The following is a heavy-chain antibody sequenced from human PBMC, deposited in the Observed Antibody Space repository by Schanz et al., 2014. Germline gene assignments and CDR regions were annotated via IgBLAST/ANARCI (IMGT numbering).Heavy chain of an antibody. CDR1: GFSLNTYG. J-gene: IGHJ4*02. CDR2: IWNNGVTK. Sequence: QAQLMESGGGVVQPGTSLILSCSVSGFSLNTYGIHWFRQPAGKGLEWVAVIWNNGVTKYYADSVRGRFTISRDRFQSTLYMQMSSLRAEDTAVYYCARSHCDYDEVDYWGQGTLVTVSS. V-gene: IGHV3-33*01. D-gene: IGHD4-17*01. CDR3: ARSHCDYDEVDY.